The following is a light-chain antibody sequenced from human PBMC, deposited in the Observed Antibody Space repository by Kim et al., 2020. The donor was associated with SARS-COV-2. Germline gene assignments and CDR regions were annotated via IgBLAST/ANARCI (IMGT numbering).Light chain of an antibody. Sequence: SYELTQPPSVSVSPGQTARITCSGDALPKQYAYWYQQKPGQAPVLVINKDSERPSGIPERFSGSSSGTTVTLTIRGVQAEDEADYYCQSADSRGTVVFGG. J-gene: IGLJ2*01. CDR1: ALPKQY. V-gene: IGLV3-25*03. CDR3: QSADSRGTVV. CDR2: KDS.